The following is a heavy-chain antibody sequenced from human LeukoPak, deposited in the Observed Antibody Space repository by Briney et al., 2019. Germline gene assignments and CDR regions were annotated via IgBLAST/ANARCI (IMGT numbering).Heavy chain of an antibody. V-gene: IGHV4-39*07. CDR1: GDAVINNHYY. D-gene: IGHD5-12*01. Sequence: KAPETLSFTCNVSGDAVINNHYYWGWIRQSPGKGLEWIANIFYSGALFSRGDTYYNPSLKSRFTISVDTSKNQFSLKVRSVTAADTAVYYCASWRGYRGYDYGFDYWGQGTLVTVSS. CDR3: ASWRGYRGYDYGFDY. J-gene: IGHJ4*02. CDR2: IFYSGALFSRGDT.